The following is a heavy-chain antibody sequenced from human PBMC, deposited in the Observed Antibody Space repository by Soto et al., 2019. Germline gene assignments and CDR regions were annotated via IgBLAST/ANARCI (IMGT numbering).Heavy chain of an antibody. D-gene: IGHD1-26*01. J-gene: IGHJ3*02. Sequence: SVKVSCKASGGTFSSYSISWVRQAPGQGLEWMGGIIPIFGTANYAQKFQGRVTITADESTSTAYMELSSLRSEDTAVYYCARSLYASGATDAFDIWGQGTMVTVSS. V-gene: IGHV1-69*13. CDR2: IIPIFGTA. CDR3: ARSLYASGATDAFDI. CDR1: GGTFSSYS.